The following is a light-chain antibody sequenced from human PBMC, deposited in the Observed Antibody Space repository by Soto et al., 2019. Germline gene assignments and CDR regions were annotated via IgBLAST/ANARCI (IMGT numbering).Light chain of an antibody. Sequence: EIVLTQSPATLSLSPGEGATLSCRASQSVASYLAWYQQKPGQAPRLLIYDVSNRASGIPARFSGSGSGTDFTLTISNLEPEDFAVYYCQQRVNWPPLTFGGGTKVEIK. CDR1: QSVASY. CDR2: DVS. V-gene: IGKV3-11*01. J-gene: IGKJ4*01. CDR3: QQRVNWPPLT.